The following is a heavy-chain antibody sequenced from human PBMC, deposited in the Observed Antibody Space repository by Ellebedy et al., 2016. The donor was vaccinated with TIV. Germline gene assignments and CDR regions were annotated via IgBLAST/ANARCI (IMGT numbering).Heavy chain of an antibody. CDR2: ISGSGGST. V-gene: IGHV3-23*01. J-gene: IGHJ3*01. CDR3: SRGGTASFDA. Sequence: GGSLRLSCAATAFSFSTSAMSWVRLAPGKGLEWVSEISGSGGSTNYADSVKGRFTISRDNAKNILYLQMNSLRAEDTAVYYCSRGGTASFDAWGQGTMVSVS. D-gene: IGHD1-26*01. CDR1: AFSFSTSA.